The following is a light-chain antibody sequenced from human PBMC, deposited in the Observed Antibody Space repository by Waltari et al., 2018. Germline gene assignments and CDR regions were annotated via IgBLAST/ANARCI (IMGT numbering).Light chain of an antibody. J-gene: IGKJ4*01. CDR3: QQLHSYPVT. V-gene: IGKV3-15*01. CDR1: QSSSTN. Sequence: ERVMTQSPDILSASPGETVTLSCRASQSSSTNVAWYQHKPGQAPRLLIYNGATRHTGIPAPFSGSGSGTEFTLTISSLQPEDFATYYCQQLHSYPVTFGGGTK. CDR2: NGA.